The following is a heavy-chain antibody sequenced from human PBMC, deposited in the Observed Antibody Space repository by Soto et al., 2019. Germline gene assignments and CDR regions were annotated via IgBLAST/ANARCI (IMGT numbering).Heavy chain of an antibody. J-gene: IGHJ6*02. D-gene: IGHD2-2*01. V-gene: IGHV1-3*01. CDR2: INAVSGNT. CDR3: ARDVPYCFSSTCYYYYYAMDV. CDR1: GSTFTHYA. Sequence: ASVKVSCKASGSTFTHYAMHWVRQAPGQRLEWMGWINAVSGNTKYSQEFQGRVTITRDTSATTAYMELSSLRSEDTAVYYCARDVPYCFSSTCYYYYYAMDVWGQGTTVTVSS.